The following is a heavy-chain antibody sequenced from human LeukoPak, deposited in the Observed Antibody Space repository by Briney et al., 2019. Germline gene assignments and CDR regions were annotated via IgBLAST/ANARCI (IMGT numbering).Heavy chain of an antibody. Sequence: GGSLRLSCAASGFTFSHYWMTWVRQAPGKGLEWVAQINQDGSEEYYMDSVKARFTISRDNAKSSVFLQMNSLRAEGTAVYYCVRDGGVSGYDLLDYWGQGTLVTVSS. V-gene: IGHV3-7*01. CDR1: GFTFSHYW. CDR3: VRDGGVSGYDLLDY. CDR2: INQDGSEE. J-gene: IGHJ4*02. D-gene: IGHD5-12*01.